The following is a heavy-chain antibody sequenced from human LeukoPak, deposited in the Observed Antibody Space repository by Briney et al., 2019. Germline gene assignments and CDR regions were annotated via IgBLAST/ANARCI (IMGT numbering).Heavy chain of an antibody. CDR2: ISWNSGSI. CDR1: GFTFDDYA. CDR3: AKGPPLRNYYGMYVIDY. Sequence: GRSLRLSCAASGFTFDDYAMHWVRRAPGKGLEWVSGISWNSGSIGYADSVKGRFTISRDNAKNSLYLQMNSLRAEDTALYYCAKGPPLRNYYGMYVIDYWGEGTLVTVSS. V-gene: IGHV3-9*01. D-gene: IGHD3-22*01. J-gene: IGHJ4*02.